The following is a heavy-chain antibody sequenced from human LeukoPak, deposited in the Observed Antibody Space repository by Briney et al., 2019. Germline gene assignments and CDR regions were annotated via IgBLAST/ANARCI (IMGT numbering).Heavy chain of an antibody. D-gene: IGHD1-26*01. V-gene: IGHV3-30*18. Sequence: PGGSLRPSCAASGFTFSSGMHWVRQAPGKGLEWVAVISYDGNHKYYGDSVKGRFTISRDNSRNTLYLQMDSLKTEDTAVYYCAKGELHFNTCSFDYWGQGTLVTVSS. J-gene: IGHJ4*02. CDR1: GFTFSSG. CDR3: AKGELHFNTCSFDY. CDR2: ISYDGNHK.